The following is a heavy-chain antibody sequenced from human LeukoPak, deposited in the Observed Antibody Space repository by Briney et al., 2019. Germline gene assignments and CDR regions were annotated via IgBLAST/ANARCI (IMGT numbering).Heavy chain of an antibody. J-gene: IGHJ4*02. CDR2: INHSGST. D-gene: IGHD2-15*01. CDR1: GGSFSGYY. Sequence: PSETLSLTCAVYGGSFSGYYWSWLRQPPGKGLEWIGEINHSGSTNYNPSLKSRVTISVDTSKNQFSLKLSSVTAADTAVYYCARERVVVVVAATLGLDYWGQGTLVTVSS. CDR3: ARERVVVVVAATLGLDY. V-gene: IGHV4-34*01.